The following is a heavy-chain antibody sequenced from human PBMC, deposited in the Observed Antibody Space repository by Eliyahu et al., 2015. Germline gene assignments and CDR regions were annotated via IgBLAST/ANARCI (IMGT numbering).Heavy chain of an antibody. Sequence: QVQLQQSGPGLVKPSQTLSLTCVISGDSVPNNDTAWVWIRQSPSRGLXWLGRTYFRSRWYTHYALSVRSRIIVNSDTSKNQISLQLNSVTPEDTAVYYCARQTSYFDTWGQGTLVTVSS. CDR1: GDSVPNNDTA. CDR2: TYFRSRWYT. V-gene: IGHV6-1*01. J-gene: IGHJ4*02. CDR3: ARQTSYFDT.